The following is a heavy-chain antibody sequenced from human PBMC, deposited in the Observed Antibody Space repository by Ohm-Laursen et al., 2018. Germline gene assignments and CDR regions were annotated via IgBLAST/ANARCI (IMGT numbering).Heavy chain of an antibody. D-gene: IGHD5-24*01. V-gene: IGHV3-11*01. J-gene: IGHJ4*02. CDR2: ITSSGSTI. Sequence: SLRLSCAASGFTFSDYYMTWIRQAPGKGLEWVSYITSSGSTIYYADSVKGRFTISRDNAKNSLYLQMNSLRPEDTAVYYCARVSRRDGYNPLDYWGQGTLVTVSS. CDR1: GFTFSDYY. CDR3: ARVSRRDGYNPLDY.